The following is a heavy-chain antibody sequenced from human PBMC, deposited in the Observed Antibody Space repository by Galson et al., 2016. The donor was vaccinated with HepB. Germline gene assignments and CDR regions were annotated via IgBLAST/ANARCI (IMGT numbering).Heavy chain of an antibody. CDR2: ISISSSYT. V-gene: IGHV3-11*06. J-gene: IGHJ6*02. CDR1: GFSFSDYY. CDR3: ARNYFIGVAGTDYGMAV. Sequence: SLRLSCAASGFSFSDYYMSWIRQAPGKGLEWVSYISISSSYTNDADSVKGRFTISRDDAKNSLYLQMNSLRAEDTAVYYCARNYFIGVAGTDYGMAVWGQGTTVTVS. D-gene: IGHD6-19*01.